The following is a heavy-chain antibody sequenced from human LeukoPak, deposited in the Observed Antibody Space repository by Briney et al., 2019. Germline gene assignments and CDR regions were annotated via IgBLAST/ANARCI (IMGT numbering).Heavy chain of an antibody. CDR2: IYYSGST. CDR3: ARTLSSGYPNYYYYMDV. J-gene: IGHJ6*03. Sequence: SETLSLTCTVSGGSISSSSYYWGRIRQPPGKGLEWIGSIYYSGSTNYNPSLKSRVTISVDTSNNQFSLKLSSVTAADTAVYYCARTLSSGYPNYYYYMDVWGKGTTVTVSS. V-gene: IGHV4-39*07. D-gene: IGHD3-22*01. CDR1: GGSISSSSYY.